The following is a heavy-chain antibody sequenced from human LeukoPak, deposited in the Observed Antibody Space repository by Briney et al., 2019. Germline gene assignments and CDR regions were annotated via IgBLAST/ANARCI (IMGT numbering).Heavy chain of an antibody. D-gene: IGHD3-22*01. V-gene: IGHV3-74*01. CDR2: INSDGSST. CDR1: GFTFSSYW. CDR3: ARSSYYDSSGYYYVSGYCFDY. Sequence: QTGGSLRLSCAAPGFTFSSYWMHWVRQAPGKGLVWVSRINSDGSSTSYADSVKGRFTISRDNAKNTLYVQMNSLRAEDTAVYYCARSSYYDSSGYYYVSGYCFDYWGQGTLVTVSS. J-gene: IGHJ4*02.